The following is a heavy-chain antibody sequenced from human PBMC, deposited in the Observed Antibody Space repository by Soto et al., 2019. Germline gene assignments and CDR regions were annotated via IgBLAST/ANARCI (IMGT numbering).Heavy chain of an antibody. CDR2: INHSGST. Sequence: SETLSLTCAVYGGSFSGYYWSWIRQPPGKGLEWIGEINHSGSTNYNPSLKSRVTISVDTSKNQFSLKLSSVTAADTAVYYCARGRGGDSLDYWGQGTLVTVSS. CDR3: ARGRGGDSLDY. D-gene: IGHD2-21*02. J-gene: IGHJ4*02. CDR1: GGSFSGYY. V-gene: IGHV4-34*01.